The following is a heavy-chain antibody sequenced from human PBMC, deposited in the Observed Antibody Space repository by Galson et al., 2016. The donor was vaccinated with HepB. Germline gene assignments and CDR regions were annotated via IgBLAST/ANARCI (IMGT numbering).Heavy chain of an antibody. CDR2: VSSDGSLK. CDR3: ARETERSGALDY. J-gene: IGHJ4*02. V-gene: IGHV3-30*04. D-gene: IGHD3-3*01. Sequence: SLRLSCAASGFTFSSYSMHWARQAPGKGLECVAFVSSDGSLKYYPDSVKARFTVSRDNFKRVLFLQMNSLRPEDTAIYHCARETERSGALDYWGQGTLVTVSS. CDR1: GFTFSSYS.